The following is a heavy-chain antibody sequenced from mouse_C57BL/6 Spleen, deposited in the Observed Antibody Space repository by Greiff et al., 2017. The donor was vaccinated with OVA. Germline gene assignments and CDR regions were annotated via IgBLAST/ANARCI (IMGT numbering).Heavy chain of an antibody. CDR3: ARSYEYDVAWFAY. CDR1: GYTFTSYW. D-gene: IGHD2-4*01. J-gene: IGHJ3*01. CDR2: INPSNGGT. Sequence: VQLQQPGTELVKPGASVKLSCKASGYTFTSYWMHWVKQRPGQGLEWIGKINPSNGGTNYNEKFKSKATLTVDKSSSTAYMQLSSLTSEDSAVYYCARSYEYDVAWFAYWGQGTLVTVSA. V-gene: IGHV1-53*01.